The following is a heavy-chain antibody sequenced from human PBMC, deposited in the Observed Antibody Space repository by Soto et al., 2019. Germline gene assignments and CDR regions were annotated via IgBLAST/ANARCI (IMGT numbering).Heavy chain of an antibody. D-gene: IGHD6-6*01. Sequence: ASVKVSCKASGYTFTSYGISWVRQAPGQVLEWMGLISAYNGNTNYAQKLQGRVTMTTDTSTSTAYMELRSLRSDDTAVYYCARDIAARRDFDYWGQGTLVTVSS. J-gene: IGHJ4*02. CDR3: ARDIAARRDFDY. CDR2: ISAYNGNT. V-gene: IGHV1-18*04. CDR1: GYTFTSYG.